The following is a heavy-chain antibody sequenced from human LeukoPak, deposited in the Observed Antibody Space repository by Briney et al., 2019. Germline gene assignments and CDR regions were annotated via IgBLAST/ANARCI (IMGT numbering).Heavy chain of an antibody. D-gene: IGHD3-22*01. CDR1: GFTVNNAW. Sequence: GGSLRLSCAASGFTVNNAWMSWVRQAPGKGLEWVGRIKSKTDGGTTDYAALVKGRFTISRDDSKNMLYLQMNSLRAEDTAVYYGARDSYYDSSGYDYWGQGTLVTVSS. CDR2: IKSKTDGGTT. CDR3: ARDSYYDSSGYDY. J-gene: IGHJ4*02. V-gene: IGHV3-15*01.